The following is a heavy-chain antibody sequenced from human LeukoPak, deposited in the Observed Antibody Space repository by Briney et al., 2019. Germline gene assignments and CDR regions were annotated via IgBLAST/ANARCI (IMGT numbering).Heavy chain of an antibody. CDR3: AKKDYRIAAAGIDY. CDR1: GFTFSSYA. Sequence: GGSLRLSCAASGFTFSSYAMSWVRQAPGKGLEWISAISGSGGSTYYADSVKGRFTISRDNSKNTLYLQMNSLRAEDTAVYYCAKKDYRIAAAGIDYWGQGTLVTVSS. CDR2: ISGSGGST. V-gene: IGHV3-23*01. D-gene: IGHD6-13*01. J-gene: IGHJ4*02.